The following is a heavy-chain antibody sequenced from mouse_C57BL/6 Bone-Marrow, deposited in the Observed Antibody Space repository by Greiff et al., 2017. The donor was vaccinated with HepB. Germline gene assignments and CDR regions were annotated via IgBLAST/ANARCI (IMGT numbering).Heavy chain of an antibody. J-gene: IGHJ3*01. V-gene: IGHV5-12*01. CDR2: ISNGGGST. CDR1: GFTFSDYY. Sequence: EVKLQESGGGLVQPGGSLKLSCAASGFTFSDYYMYWVRQTPEKRLEWVAYISNGGGSTYYPDTVKGRFTISRDNAKNTLYLQMSRLKSEDTAMYYCARQAPMYDGSSYEGLAYWGQGTLVTVSA. CDR3: ARQAPMYDGSSYEGLAY. D-gene: IGHD1-1*01.